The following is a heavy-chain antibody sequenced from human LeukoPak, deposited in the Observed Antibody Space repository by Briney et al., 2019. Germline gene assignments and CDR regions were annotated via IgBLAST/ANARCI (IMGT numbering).Heavy chain of an antibody. J-gene: IGHJ4*02. CDR3: ARDPRFYTPFLMIDEGYFDY. V-gene: IGHV1-46*01. CDR2: INPSGGST. Sequence: ASVKVSCKASGYTFTSYYMHWVRQAPGQGLEWMGIINPSGGSTSYAQKFQGRVTMTTDTSTSTAYMELRSLRSDDTAVYYCARDPRFYTPFLMIDEGYFDYWGQGTLVTVPS. CDR1: GYTFTSYY. D-gene: IGHD3-22*01.